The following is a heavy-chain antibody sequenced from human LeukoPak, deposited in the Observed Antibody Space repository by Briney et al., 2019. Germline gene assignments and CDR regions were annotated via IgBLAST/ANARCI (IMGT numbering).Heavy chain of an antibody. Sequence: GGSLRLSCAASGFTFSSYAMSWVRQAPGKGLEWVSYISSSGSTIYYADSVKGRFTISRDNAMNSLYLQMNSLRAEDTAVYYCAELGITMIGGVWGKGTTVTISS. J-gene: IGHJ6*04. CDR2: ISSSGSTI. CDR3: AELGITMIGGV. D-gene: IGHD3-10*02. CDR1: GFTFSSYA. V-gene: IGHV3-48*03.